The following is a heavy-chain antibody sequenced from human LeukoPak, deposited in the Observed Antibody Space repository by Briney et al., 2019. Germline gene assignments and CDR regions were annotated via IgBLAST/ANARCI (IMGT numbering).Heavy chain of an antibody. V-gene: IGHV1-18*01. CDR2: ISAYNGNT. J-gene: IGHJ3*02. CDR3: ARVLEGAFDI. Sequence: ASVKVSCKASGYTFTNYGITWVRQAPGQGLAWMGWISAYNGNTNYAQKFQGRATMTTDTAANTAYMELRNLRSDDTAVYYCARVLEGAFDIWGQGTMVTVSS. CDR1: GYTFTNYG.